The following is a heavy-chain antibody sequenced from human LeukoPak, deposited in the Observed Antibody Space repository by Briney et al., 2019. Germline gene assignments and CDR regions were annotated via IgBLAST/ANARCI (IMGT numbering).Heavy chain of an antibody. CDR3: AKGYGPLRGVDY. CDR1: GVSFSSNY. Sequence: GGSLTLSCAASGVSFSSNYMSWVRQAPGKGLEWVSVIYSGGSTYYTDSVKGRFTISIDNSKNTLYLQLNSLRAEDTAVYYCAKGYGPLRGVDYWGQGTLVTVSS. D-gene: IGHD4-17*01. CDR2: IYSGGST. V-gene: IGHV3-53*01. J-gene: IGHJ4*02.